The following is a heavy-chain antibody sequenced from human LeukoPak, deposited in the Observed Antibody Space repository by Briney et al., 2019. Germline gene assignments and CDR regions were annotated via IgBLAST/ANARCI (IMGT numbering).Heavy chain of an antibody. CDR3: ARECSYGDYAADAFDI. CDR2: IIPIFGTA. CDR1: GGTFSSYA. J-gene: IGHJ3*02. Sequence: ASVKVSCKASGGTFSSYAISWVRQAPGQGLEWMGGIIPIFGTANYAQKFQGRVTITTDESTSTAYMELSSLRSEDTAVYYCARECSYGDYAADAFDIWGQGTMVTVSS. D-gene: IGHD4-17*01. V-gene: IGHV1-69*05.